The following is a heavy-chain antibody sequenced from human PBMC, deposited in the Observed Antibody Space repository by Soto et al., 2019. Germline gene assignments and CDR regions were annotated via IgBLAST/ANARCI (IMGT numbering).Heavy chain of an antibody. CDR3: AKAATTYCYYYMDV. J-gene: IGHJ6*03. V-gene: IGHV3-23*01. D-gene: IGHD2-15*01. CDR1: GFTFSSYA. Sequence: EVQLLESGGGLVQPGGSLRLSCAASGFTFSSYAMSWVRQAPGKGLEWVSAISGSGGSTYYADSVKGRFTISKDIAKNTLYLQMNSLRAEDTAVYYCAKAATTYCYYYMDVWGKGTTVTVSS. CDR2: ISGSGGST.